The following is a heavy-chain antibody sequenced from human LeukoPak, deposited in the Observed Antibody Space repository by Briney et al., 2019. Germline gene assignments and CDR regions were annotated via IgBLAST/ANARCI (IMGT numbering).Heavy chain of an antibody. Sequence: GASVKVSCKASGYTFTSYDINWVRQATGQGLEWMGWISAYNGNTNYAQKLQGRVTMTTDTSTSTAYMELRSLRSDDTAVYYCARAAGIVVVVAATTSWFDPWGQGTLVTVSS. CDR2: ISAYNGNT. D-gene: IGHD2-15*01. V-gene: IGHV1-18*01. CDR1: GYTFTSYD. CDR3: ARAAGIVVVVAATTSWFDP. J-gene: IGHJ5*02.